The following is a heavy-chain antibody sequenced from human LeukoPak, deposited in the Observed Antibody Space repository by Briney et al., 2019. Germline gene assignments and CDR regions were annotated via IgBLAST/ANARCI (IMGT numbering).Heavy chain of an antibody. Sequence: ASVKVSCKASGYTFTGYYMHWVRQAPGQGLEWMGWINPNSGGTNYAQKFQGRVTMTRDTSISTAYMELSSLRSEDTAVYYCARDCTNGVCYTGAFDIWGQGTMVTVSS. CDR1: GYTFTGYY. CDR2: INPNSGGT. J-gene: IGHJ3*02. D-gene: IGHD2-8*01. V-gene: IGHV1-2*02. CDR3: ARDCTNGVCYTGAFDI.